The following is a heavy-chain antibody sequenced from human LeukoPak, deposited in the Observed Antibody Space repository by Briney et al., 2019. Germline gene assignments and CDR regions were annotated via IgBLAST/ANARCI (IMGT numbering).Heavy chain of an antibody. CDR3: AKANSRSYSGLRNWFDP. Sequence: PGGSLRLSCAASGFTFSSYAMSWVRQAPGKGLEWVSAISGSGGSTYYADSVKGRFTISRDNSKNTLYLQMNSLRAEDTAVYYCAKANSRSYSGLRNWFDPWGQGTLVTVSS. D-gene: IGHD1-26*01. J-gene: IGHJ5*02. V-gene: IGHV3-23*01. CDR2: ISGSGGST. CDR1: GFTFSSYA.